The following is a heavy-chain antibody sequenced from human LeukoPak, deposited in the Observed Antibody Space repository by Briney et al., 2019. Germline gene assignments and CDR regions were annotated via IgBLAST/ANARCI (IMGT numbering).Heavy chain of an antibody. CDR3: ARLRGTMRGMDV. V-gene: IGHV3-53*01. CDR1: GFTVSSNY. D-gene: IGHD3-16*01. J-gene: IGHJ6*02. Sequence: GGSLRLSCAASGFTVSSNYMSWVRQAPGKGLEWVSVIYSGGSTYYADSVKGRFTISRDNSKNTLYLQMNSLRAEDTAVYYCARLRGTMRGMDVWGQGTTVTVSS. CDR2: IYSGGST.